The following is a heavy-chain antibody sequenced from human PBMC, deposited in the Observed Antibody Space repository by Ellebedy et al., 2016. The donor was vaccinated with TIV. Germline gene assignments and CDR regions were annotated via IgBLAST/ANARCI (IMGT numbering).Heavy chain of an antibody. CDR3: ARLRQSRDRSHWYFDL. CDR1: GGSLSSYY. CDR2: IFMSGST. D-gene: IGHD1-14*01. V-gene: IGHV4-4*07. Sequence: GSLRLSXTVSGGSLSSYYWSWIRQSAGKGLEWIGRIFMSGSTTYNPSLKNRVTMSVNASTTQLSLNLSSVTAADTAVYFCARLRQSRDRSHWYFDLWGRGTLVTVSS. J-gene: IGHJ2*01.